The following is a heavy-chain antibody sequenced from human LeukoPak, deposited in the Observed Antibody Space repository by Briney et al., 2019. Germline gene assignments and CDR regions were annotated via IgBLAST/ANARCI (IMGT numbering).Heavy chain of an antibody. CDR2: ISSSGTTI. Sequence: GESLKISCAASGFTFKSYEMNWVRQAPGKGLEWVSYISSSGTTIYYADSVKGRFTISRDNAKNSLYLQMNSLRVEDTAIYYCARDRYGDENYWGQGVLVTVSS. V-gene: IGHV3-48*03. J-gene: IGHJ4*02. CDR3: ARDRYGDENY. D-gene: IGHD4-17*01. CDR1: GFTFKSYE.